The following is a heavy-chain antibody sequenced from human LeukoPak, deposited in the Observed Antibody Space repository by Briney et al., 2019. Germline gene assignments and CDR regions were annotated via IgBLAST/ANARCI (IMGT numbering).Heavy chain of an antibody. CDR2: IYYSVST. J-gene: IGHJ2*01. CDR3: ARRGTTPNWYFDL. D-gene: IGHD1-14*01. CDR1: GASISSTNNF. Sequence: SETLSLTCAVSGASISSTNNFWGWIRQTPGKGLEWIATIYYSVSTYYNPSLKSRVTISVDTSKNQFYLKLTSVTAADTAVYFCARRGTTPNWYFDLWGRGTLVTVSS. V-gene: IGHV4-39*07.